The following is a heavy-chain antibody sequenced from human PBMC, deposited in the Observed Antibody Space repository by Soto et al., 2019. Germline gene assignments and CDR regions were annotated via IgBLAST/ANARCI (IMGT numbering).Heavy chain of an antibody. J-gene: IGHJ5*02. V-gene: IGHV4-61*01. CDR2: IYYSGST. CDR3: ARAQGNLEYDVNSWSANWFDP. Sequence: QVHLQESGPGLVKPSETLSLTCTVSGCSVSRGNYYWSWIRQPPGKGLEWIGYIYYSGSTNYNPSLKSPVTISEDTSKNQFSLKLSAVTAADTAVYYSARAQGNLEYDVNSWSANWFDPWAQGTLVTVSS. D-gene: IGHD3-3*01. CDR1: GCSVSRGNYY.